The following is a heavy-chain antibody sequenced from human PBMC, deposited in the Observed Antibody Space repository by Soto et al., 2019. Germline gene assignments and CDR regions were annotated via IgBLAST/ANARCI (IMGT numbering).Heavy chain of an antibody. D-gene: IGHD1-26*01. J-gene: IGHJ4*02. V-gene: IGHV3-21*01. CDR1: GFTFSSYS. CDR2: ISSSSSYI. Sequence: PGGSLRLSCAASGFTFSSYSMNWVRQAPGKGLEWVSSISSSSSYIYYADSVKGRFTISRDNAKNSLYLQMNSLRAEDTAVYYCARDPSSYSGSRFDYWGQGTLVTVSS. CDR3: ARDPSSYSGSRFDY.